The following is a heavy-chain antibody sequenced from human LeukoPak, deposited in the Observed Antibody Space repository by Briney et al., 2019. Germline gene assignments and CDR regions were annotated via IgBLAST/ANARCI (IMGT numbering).Heavy chain of an antibody. V-gene: IGHV4-4*09. CDR3: ARSLWFGVGGWFDP. J-gene: IGHJ5*02. CDR2: IYTSGST. D-gene: IGHD3-10*01. CDR1: GGSISSYY. Sequence: SETLSLTCTVSGGSISSYYWSWIRQPPGKGLEWIGYIYTSGSTNYNPSLKSRVTISVDTSKNQFSLKLSSVTAADTAVYYCARSLWFGVGGWFDPWGQGTLVTVSS.